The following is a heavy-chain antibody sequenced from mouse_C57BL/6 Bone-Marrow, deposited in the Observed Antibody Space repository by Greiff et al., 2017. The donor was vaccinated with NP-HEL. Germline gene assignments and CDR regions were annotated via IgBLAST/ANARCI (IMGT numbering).Heavy chain of an antibody. J-gene: IGHJ4*01. V-gene: IGHV5-17*01. CDR3: ARSYRDARDY. Sequence: EVKLQESGGGLVKPGGSLKLSCAASGFTFSDYGMHWVRQAPEKGLEWVAYISSGSSTFSSADTVTGRFTISRDNANNTLCLQMTSMRSEETAMYYCARSYRDARDYWGQGTSVTVSS. CDR1: GFTFSDYG. CDR2: ISSGSSTF. D-gene: IGHD2-14*01.